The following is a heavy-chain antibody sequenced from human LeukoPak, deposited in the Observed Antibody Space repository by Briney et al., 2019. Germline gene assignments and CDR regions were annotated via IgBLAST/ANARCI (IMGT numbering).Heavy chain of an antibody. CDR1: GFTFSDYF. CDR2: INSGSSTI. Sequence: GGSLRLSCTASGFTFSDYFMSWIRQAPGKGLEWTAYINSGSSTIYYADSLRGRFIISRDNAKNSLYLQLNSLRADDTAVYYCARDRHIRVLRGAAFDFCGQGTMVTVSS. D-gene: IGHD3-10*01. CDR3: ARDRHIRVLRGAAFDF. J-gene: IGHJ3*01. V-gene: IGHV3-11*01.